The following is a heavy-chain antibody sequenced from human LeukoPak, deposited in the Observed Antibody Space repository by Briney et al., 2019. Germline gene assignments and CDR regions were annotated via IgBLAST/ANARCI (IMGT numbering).Heavy chain of an antibody. CDR3: ARVGRGDHSWGSYYCDH. Sequence: SETLSLTCTVSGDSFSSYHWSWLRQPPGKGLEWIGYISSSWSTSYNPSLNSRVTMLVDTSKNQFSLKLRSVTAADPAVYYCARVGRGDHSWGSYYCDHWGQGTLVSVSS. V-gene: IGHV4-59*13. D-gene: IGHD3-16*01. CDR1: GDSFSSYH. J-gene: IGHJ4*02. CDR2: ISSSWST.